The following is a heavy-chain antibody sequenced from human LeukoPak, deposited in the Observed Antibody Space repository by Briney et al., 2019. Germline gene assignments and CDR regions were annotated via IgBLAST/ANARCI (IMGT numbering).Heavy chain of an antibody. CDR2: LSGSGGST. CDR3: AKDLYRAAAGDDFDY. J-gene: IGHJ4*02. Sequence: PGGSLRLSCAASGFTFSSYAMSWVRQAPGRGRGGFSALSGSGGSTYYADPVKGRFTHSSDNSKNTLYLQMNSLRAEDTAVYYCAKDLYRAAAGDDFDYWGQGTLVTVSS. V-gene: IGHV3-23*01. CDR1: GFTFSSYA. D-gene: IGHD6-13*01.